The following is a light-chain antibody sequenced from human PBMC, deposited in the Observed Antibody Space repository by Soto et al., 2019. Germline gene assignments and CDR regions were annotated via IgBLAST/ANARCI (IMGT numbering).Light chain of an antibody. J-gene: IGLJ2*01. CDR3: CSYAGSYTLV. CDR2: DVG. Sequence: QSALTQPRSVSGSPGQSVTISCTGTSSDIGGYNFVSWYQQHPGKAPKVMIYDVGKRPSGVPDRFSGSKSGNTASLTISGLQADDEGYYYCCSYAGSYTLVFGGGTKLTVL. V-gene: IGLV2-11*01. CDR1: SSDIGGYNF.